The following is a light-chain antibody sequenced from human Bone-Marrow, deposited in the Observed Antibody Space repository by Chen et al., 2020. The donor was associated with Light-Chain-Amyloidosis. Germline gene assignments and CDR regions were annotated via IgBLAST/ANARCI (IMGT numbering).Light chain of an antibody. CDR1: SSNIKSNS. CDR3: AVWDDSLVKV. J-gene: IGLJ2*01. CDR2: RNN. Sequence: QPVLTQPPSASGAPGQRVTISCSGCSSNIKSNSVFWYQQFPGTATKLLIYRNNQRPSGVPDRFYCSKTGTSASLVIRGLWSEDEADYYFAVWDDSLVKVFGGGTKLTVL. V-gene: IGLV1-47*03.